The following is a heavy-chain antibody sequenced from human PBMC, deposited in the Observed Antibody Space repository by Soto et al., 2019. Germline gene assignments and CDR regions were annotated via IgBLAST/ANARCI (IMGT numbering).Heavy chain of an antibody. D-gene: IGHD3-3*01. CDR1: GGSFSGYY. Sequence: SETLSLTCAVYGGSFSGYYWSWIRQPPGKGLEWIGEINHSGSTNYNPSLKSRVTISVDTSKNQFSLKLSSVTAADTAVYYCASIRDDRDGYYGMDVWGQGTTVTVS. CDR2: INHSGST. V-gene: IGHV4-34*01. CDR3: ASIRDDRDGYYGMDV. J-gene: IGHJ6*02.